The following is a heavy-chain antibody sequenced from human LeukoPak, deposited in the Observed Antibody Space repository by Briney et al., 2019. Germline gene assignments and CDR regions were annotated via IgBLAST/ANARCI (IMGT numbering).Heavy chain of an antibody. CDR2: IYYSGST. Sequence: SETLSLTCTVSGGSISSYYWSWIRQPPGKGLEWIGFIYYSGSTNYNPSLKSRVTISVDTSKNQFSLKLSSVTAADTAVYYCARERSIAAAGYYYYYGMDVWGQGTTVTVSS. D-gene: IGHD6-13*01. CDR3: ARERSIAAAGYYYYYGMDV. V-gene: IGHV4-59*01. J-gene: IGHJ6*02. CDR1: GGSISSYY.